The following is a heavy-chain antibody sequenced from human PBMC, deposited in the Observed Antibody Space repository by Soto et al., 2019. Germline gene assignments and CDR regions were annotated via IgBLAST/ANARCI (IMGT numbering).Heavy chain of an antibody. CDR1: GGTFSTDS. CDR3: AREIDVYYGMDV. Sequence: QVQLVQSGAEVKKPGSSVKVSCKASGGTFSTDSISWVRQAPGQGLEWMGGIIPMFGTANNAQKFQGRVTITADESTRTAYMELSSLRSDDTALYFCAREIDVYYGMDVWGQGTTVTVAS. V-gene: IGHV1-69*12. CDR2: IIPMFGTA. J-gene: IGHJ6*02.